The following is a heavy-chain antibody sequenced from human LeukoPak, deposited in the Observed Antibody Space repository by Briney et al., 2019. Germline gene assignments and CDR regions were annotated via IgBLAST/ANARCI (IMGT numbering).Heavy chain of an antibody. CDR1: GGFFSSYY. D-gene: IGHD5-18*01. J-gene: IGHJ4*02. Sequence: SETLSLTCTVSGGFFSSYYWNWIRQPPGRGLEWIGYVYDTGTTNYNPSLSSRVTISLDTSKNLFSLKLTSVTAADTAVYYCARGLTADSGGQGTLVTVSS. CDR3: ARGLTADS. V-gene: IGHV4-59*01. CDR2: VYDTGTT.